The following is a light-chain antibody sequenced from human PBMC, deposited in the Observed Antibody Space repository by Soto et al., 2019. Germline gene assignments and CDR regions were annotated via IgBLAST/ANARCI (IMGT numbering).Light chain of an antibody. V-gene: IGKV1-39*01. J-gene: IGKJ2*01. Sequence: DIQMTQSPSFLSASVGDRVTITCRASQSISSYLNWYQQKPGKAPKLLIYAASSLQSGVQSRFSVRGSATDFTLTISSLQPEDFATYYCQQSYSTPMYTFGQGTKLAIK. CDR2: AAS. CDR1: QSISSY. CDR3: QQSYSTPMYT.